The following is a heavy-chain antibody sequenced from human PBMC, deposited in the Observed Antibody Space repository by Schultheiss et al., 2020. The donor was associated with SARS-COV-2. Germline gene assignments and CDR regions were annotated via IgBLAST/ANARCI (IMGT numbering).Heavy chain of an antibody. D-gene: IGHD1-26*01. J-gene: IGHJ4*02. CDR2: IYYSGST. V-gene: IGHV4-61*01. Sequence: SETLSLTCTVSGGSVSSGSYYWSWIRQPPGKGLEWIGYIYYSGSTNYNPSLKSRVTISVDTSKNQFSLKLSSVTAADTAVYYCARTMRIVGALDYWGQGTLVTVSS. CDR3: ARTMRIVGALDY. CDR1: GGSVSSGSYY.